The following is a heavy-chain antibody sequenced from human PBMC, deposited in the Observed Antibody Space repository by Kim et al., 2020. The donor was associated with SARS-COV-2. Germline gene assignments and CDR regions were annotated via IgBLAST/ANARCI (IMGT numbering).Heavy chain of an antibody. Sequence: GGSLRLACAASEFSFTEYAMSWVRQSPGKGLEWVSTISGSGGDTYYTDSVKGRFTSSRDNPKNTLLLQMNNLRDDDTAVFYCVRGPGTTRWGVDYYAMDVWAQGPTVPVSS. CDR2: ISGSGGDT. V-gene: IGHV3-23*01. D-gene: IGHD1-1*01. CDR3: VRGPGTTRWGVDYYAMDV. CDR1: EFSFTEYA. J-gene: IGHJ6*02.